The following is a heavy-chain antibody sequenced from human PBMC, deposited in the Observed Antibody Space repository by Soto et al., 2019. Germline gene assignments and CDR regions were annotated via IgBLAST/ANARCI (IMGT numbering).Heavy chain of an antibody. CDR3: ARARRYYDSSGYDYYYYGMDV. CDR1: GGSISSSSYY. V-gene: IGHV4-39*07. Sequence: SETLSLTCTVSGGSISSSSYYWGWIRQPPGKGLEWIGSIYYSGSTYYNPSLKSRVTISVDTSKNQFSLKLRSDDTAVYYCARARRYYDSSGYDYYYYGMDVAGQGTMVTVSS. J-gene: IGHJ6*02. D-gene: IGHD3-22*01. CDR2: IYYSGST.